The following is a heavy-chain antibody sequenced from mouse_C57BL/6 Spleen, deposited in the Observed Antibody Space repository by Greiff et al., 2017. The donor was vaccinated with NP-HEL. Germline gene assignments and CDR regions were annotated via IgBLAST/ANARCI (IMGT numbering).Heavy chain of an antibody. V-gene: IGHV1-80*01. Sequence: SGAELVKPGASVKISCKASGYAFSSYWMNWVKQRPGKGLEGIGQIYPGDGDTNYNGKFKGKATLTADKSSSTAYMQLSSLTSEDSAVYFCATYYGNLAWFAYWGQGTLVTVSA. J-gene: IGHJ3*01. CDR1: GYAFSSYW. CDR2: IYPGDGDT. CDR3: ATYYGNLAWFAY. D-gene: IGHD2-10*01.